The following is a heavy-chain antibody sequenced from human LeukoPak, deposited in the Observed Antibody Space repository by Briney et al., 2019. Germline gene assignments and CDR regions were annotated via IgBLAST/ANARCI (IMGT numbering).Heavy chain of an antibody. V-gene: IGHV4-38-2*01. CDR2: IYHSGST. CDR1: GYSISSGYY. J-gene: IGHJ3*02. CDR3: ARGPETLMGAFDI. D-gene: IGHD1-14*01. Sequence: PSETLSLTCAVSGYSISSGYYWGWIRQPPGKGLEWIGSIYHSGSTYYNPSLKSRVTISVDTSKNQFSLKLSSVTAADTAECYCARGPETLMGAFDIWGQGTMVAVSS.